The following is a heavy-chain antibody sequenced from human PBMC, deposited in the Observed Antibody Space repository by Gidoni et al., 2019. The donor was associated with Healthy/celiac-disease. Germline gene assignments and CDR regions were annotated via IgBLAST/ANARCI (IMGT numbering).Heavy chain of an antibody. V-gene: IGHV3-64*01. D-gene: IGHD1-26*01. CDR2: ISSNGGST. CDR1: GLRFSSYA. CDR3: ARFTGSYTRGWFDP. J-gene: IGHJ5*02. Sequence: EVQLVESGGGWVEPGGSLRLACADAGLRFSSYAMHWVRQAPGKGLEYFSAISSNGGSTYYANSVHGRFTISRDNSKNTLYLQMGSLRAEDMAVYYCARFTGSYTRGWFDPWGQGTLVTVSS.